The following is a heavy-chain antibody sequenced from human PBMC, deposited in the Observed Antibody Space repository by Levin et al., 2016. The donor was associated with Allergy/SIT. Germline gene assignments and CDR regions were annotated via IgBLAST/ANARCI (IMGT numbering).Heavy chain of an antibody. CDR1: GFTFSSYP. Sequence: GESLKISCAASGFTFSSYPLHWVRQAPGKGLQWVAVISYDGGTKYYADSVKGRFTISRDDSKDTLYLQMDSLRAEDTAVYYCARDPLVGAPDYFDYWGQGALVTVSS. CDR3: ARDPLVGAPDYFDY. CDR2: ISYDGGTK. V-gene: IGHV3-30-3*01. D-gene: IGHD1-26*01. J-gene: IGHJ4*02.